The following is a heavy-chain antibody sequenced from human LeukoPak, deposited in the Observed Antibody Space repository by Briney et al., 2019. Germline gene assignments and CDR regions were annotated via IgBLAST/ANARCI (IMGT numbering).Heavy chain of an antibody. J-gene: IGHJ5*02. V-gene: IGHV4-59*08. CDR1: GGSISSYC. CDR2: IYYSGST. Sequence: SETLSLTCTVSGGSISSYCRSWIRQPPGKGLEWIGYIYYSGSTNYNPSLKSRVTISVDTSKNQFSLKLSSVTAADTAVYYCARGTEDWFDPWGQGTLVTVSS. CDR3: ARGTEDWFDP.